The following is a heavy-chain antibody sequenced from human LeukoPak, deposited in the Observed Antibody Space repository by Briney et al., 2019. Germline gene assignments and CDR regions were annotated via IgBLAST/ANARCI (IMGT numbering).Heavy chain of an antibody. CDR2: MNPNSGNT. CDR3: ARGRGRYNWNCRCFDY. CDR1: GYTFTSYD. Sequence: ASVKVSCKASGYTFTSYDINWVRQATGQGLEWMGWMNPNSGNTGYAQKFQGRVTMTRNTSISTAYMELSSLRSEDTAVYYCARGRGRYNWNCRCFDYWGQGTLVTVSS. J-gene: IGHJ4*02. V-gene: IGHV1-8*01. D-gene: IGHD1-1*01.